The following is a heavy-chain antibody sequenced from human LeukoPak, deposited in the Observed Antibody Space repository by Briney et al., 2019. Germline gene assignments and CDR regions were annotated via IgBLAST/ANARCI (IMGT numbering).Heavy chain of an antibody. CDR1: VYSVSSNSAA. Sequence: QTLSLTCAISVYSVSSNSAAWNWIRQSPSRGLEWLGRTYYRSKWYNDYAVSVKSRITINPDTCKNQVSLQLNSVTPEDTVVYYCAGEIEWLANAFDIWGQGTVVTVSS. CDR2: TYYRSKWYN. D-gene: IGHD6-19*01. CDR3: AGEIEWLANAFDI. V-gene: IGHV6-1*01. J-gene: IGHJ3*02.